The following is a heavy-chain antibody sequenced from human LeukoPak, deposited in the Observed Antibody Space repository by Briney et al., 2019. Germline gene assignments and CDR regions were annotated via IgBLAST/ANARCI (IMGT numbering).Heavy chain of an antibody. D-gene: IGHD2-2*01. V-gene: IGHV3-48*04. Sequence: GGSLRLSCAASGFTFSSYSMNWVRQAPGKGLEWVSYISSSSSTIYYADSVKGRFTISRDNAKNSLYLQMNSLRAEDTAVYYCARDIYCSSTSCSPAWFDPWGQGTLVTVSS. CDR1: GFTFSSYS. J-gene: IGHJ5*02. CDR3: ARDIYCSSTSCSPAWFDP. CDR2: ISSSSSTI.